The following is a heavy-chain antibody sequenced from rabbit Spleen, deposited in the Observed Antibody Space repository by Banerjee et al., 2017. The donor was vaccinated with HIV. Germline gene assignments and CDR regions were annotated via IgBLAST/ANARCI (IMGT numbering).Heavy chain of an antibody. D-gene: IGHD1-1*01. CDR1: GFSFSSNYY. CDR3: ARDLVAVIGWNFNL. CDR2: INASTAKP. J-gene: IGHJ4*01. V-gene: IGHV1S40*01. Sequence: QSLEESGGDLVKPGASLTLTCTASGFSFSSNYYMSWVRQAPGKGLEWIACINASTAKPVYATWASGRFTISRTSSTTVTLRMTSLTAADRATYFCARDLVAVIGWNFNLWGQGTLVTVS.